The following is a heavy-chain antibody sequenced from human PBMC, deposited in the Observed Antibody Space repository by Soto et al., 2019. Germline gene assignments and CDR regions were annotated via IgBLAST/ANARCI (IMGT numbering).Heavy chain of an antibody. Sequence: QVQLVESGGGVVQPGGSLRLSCAASGFTFSNYGVHWVRQAPGSGLEWVALISYDGNYQYYADAVKGRFAISRDNSKDTLYLEMTSLRSEDTAIYYCAKDRRVRDGLDVW. CDR1: GFTFSNYG. J-gene: IGHJ6*01. CDR3: AKDRRVRDGLDV. V-gene: IGHV3-30*18. CDR2: ISYDGNYQ. D-gene: IGHD3-10*01.